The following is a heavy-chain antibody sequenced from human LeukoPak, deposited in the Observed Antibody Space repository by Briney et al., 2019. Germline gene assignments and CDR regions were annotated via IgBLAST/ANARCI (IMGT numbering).Heavy chain of an antibody. D-gene: IGHD6-19*01. Sequence: GGSLRLSCAASGFTFSDYYMSWIRQAPGKGLEWVSYISSSGSTIYYADSVKGRFTISRDNAKNSLYLQMNSLRAEDTAVYYYAREYSSGFYFDYWGQGTLVTVSS. CDR3: AREYSSGFYFDY. J-gene: IGHJ4*02. V-gene: IGHV3-11*01. CDR2: ISSSGSTI. CDR1: GFTFSDYY.